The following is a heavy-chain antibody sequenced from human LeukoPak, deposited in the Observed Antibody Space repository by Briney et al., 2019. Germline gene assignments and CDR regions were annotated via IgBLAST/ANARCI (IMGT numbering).Heavy chain of an antibody. V-gene: IGHV4-39*06. J-gene: IGHJ4*02. CDR1: GDSITSASYS. Sequence: SETLSLTCSVSGDSITSASYSWGWIRQPPGKGLEWIGSLYYTGSSYYTPSLKRRVTISVDTSKNQFTLRLNSVTAADTAVYYCARLFKQQPYYFDYWGRGTLVTVSS. D-gene: IGHD6-13*01. CDR3: ARLFKQQPYYFDY. CDR2: LYYTGSS.